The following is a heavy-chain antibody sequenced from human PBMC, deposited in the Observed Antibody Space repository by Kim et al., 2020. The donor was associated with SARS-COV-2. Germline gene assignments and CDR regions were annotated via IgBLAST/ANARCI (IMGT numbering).Heavy chain of an antibody. D-gene: IGHD3-16*02. Sequence: VKGRFTTSRDNARNSLYLQMNSLRAEGTAVYYCARDGGFGGVIEGYFDYWGQGTLVTVSS. J-gene: IGHJ4*02. CDR3: ARDGGFGGVIEGYFDY. V-gene: IGHV3-21*01.